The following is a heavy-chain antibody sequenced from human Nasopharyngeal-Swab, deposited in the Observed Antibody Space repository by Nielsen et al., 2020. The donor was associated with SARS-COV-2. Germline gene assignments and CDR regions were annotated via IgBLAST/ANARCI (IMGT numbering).Heavy chain of an antibody. D-gene: IGHD6-19*01. CDR2: ISSSGRHI. J-gene: IGHJ4*02. CDR1: GFTFSDSY. Sequence: LKISCTGSGFTFSDSYMSWIRQAPGKGLEWVAYISSSGRHIYYADSVKGRFTISRDNAKNSLFLHMDSLRVEDTALYYCAGGNQWLSFDLWGQGTLVTVSS. V-gene: IGHV3-11*04. CDR3: AGGNQWLSFDL.